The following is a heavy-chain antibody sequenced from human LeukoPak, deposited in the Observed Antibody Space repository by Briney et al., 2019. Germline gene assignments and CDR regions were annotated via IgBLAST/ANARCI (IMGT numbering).Heavy chain of an antibody. V-gene: IGHV4-34*01. Sequence: QASETLSLTCAVYGGSFSGYYWSWIRQPPGKGLEWIGEINHSGSTNYNPSLKSRVTISVDTSKNQFSLKLSSVTAADTAVYYCASSPPGSWSGYYRASTHFDYWGQGTLVTVSS. CDR1: GGSFSGYY. CDR3: ASSPPGSWSGYYRASTHFDY. J-gene: IGHJ4*02. CDR2: INHSGST. D-gene: IGHD3-3*01.